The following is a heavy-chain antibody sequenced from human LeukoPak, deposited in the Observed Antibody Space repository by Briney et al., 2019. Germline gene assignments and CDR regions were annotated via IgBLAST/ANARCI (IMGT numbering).Heavy chain of an antibody. CDR1: GYTFTNYD. CDR2: MNPNSGNT. V-gene: IGHV1-8*01. Sequence: ASVKVSCKASGYTFTNYDINWVRHAAGQRLECMGWMNPNSGNTGYAQKFQGRVTMTRSTSISTAYMELSSLRSEDTAVYYCARGRTTGNDFDYWGQGTLVTVSS. CDR3: ARGRTTGNDFDY. J-gene: IGHJ4*02. D-gene: IGHD1-1*01.